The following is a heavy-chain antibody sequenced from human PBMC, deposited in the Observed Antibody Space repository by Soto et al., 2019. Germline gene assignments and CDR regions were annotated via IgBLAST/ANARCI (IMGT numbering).Heavy chain of an antibody. CDR3: ARDGREASGMDV. D-gene: IGHD1-26*01. CDR1: GGSISSPY. Sequence: WETLSLTCTVSGGSISSPYWSCVRQSPGKRLEWIGHIYYRGRTNYNPSLRSRSTISVDTSKNQFSLKLNSVTTADTAVYYCARDGREASGMDVWGQGTKVS. V-gene: IGHV4-59*11. J-gene: IGHJ6*02. CDR2: IYYRGRT.